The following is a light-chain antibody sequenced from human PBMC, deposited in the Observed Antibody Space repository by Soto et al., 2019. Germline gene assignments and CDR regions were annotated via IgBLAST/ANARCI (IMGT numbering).Light chain of an antibody. CDR2: GAS. Sequence: DIQMTQSPSSLSASVGDRVTITCRASQSISSCLNWYQQKPGQAPKLLIYGASNLQSGVPSRFSGSESGTDFILTISSLQPADFATYYCQQIYAAPVTFGRGTKVEIK. V-gene: IGKV1-39*01. CDR3: QQIYAAPVT. J-gene: IGKJ1*01. CDR1: QSISSC.